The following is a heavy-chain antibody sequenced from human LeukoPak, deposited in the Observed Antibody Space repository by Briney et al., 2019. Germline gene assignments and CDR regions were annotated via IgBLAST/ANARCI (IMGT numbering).Heavy chain of an antibody. J-gene: IGHJ4*02. CDR3: ARFGYYYPYFDY. D-gene: IGHD3-22*01. CDR1: GFTFSSYW. V-gene: IGHV3-7*01. Sequence: PGGSLRLSCAASGFTFSSYWMSWVRQAPGKGLEGVANIKQDGSEKYYVDSVKGRFTISRDNAKNSLYLQMDSLRAEDTAVYYCARFGYYYPYFDYWGQGTLVTVSS. CDR2: IKQDGSEK.